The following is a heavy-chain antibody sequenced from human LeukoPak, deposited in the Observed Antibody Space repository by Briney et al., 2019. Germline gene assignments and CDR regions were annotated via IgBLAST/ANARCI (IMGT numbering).Heavy chain of an antibody. V-gene: IGHV1-3*03. CDR1: GYTFTNYA. D-gene: IGHD5-24*01. J-gene: IGHJ3*01. CDR2: INTGNGNT. CDR3: ARGLSRWLQSSYDL. Sequence: ASVKVSCKASGYTFTNYAMHWVRQAPGQRLEWMGWINTGNGNTKYSQEFQGRVTITRNTSVTTAYMELSSLRSEDTAVYYCARGLSRWLQSSYDLWGQGTMVTVSS.